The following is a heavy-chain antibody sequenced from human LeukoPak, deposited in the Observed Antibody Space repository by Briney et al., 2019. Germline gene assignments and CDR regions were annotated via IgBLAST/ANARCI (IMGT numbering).Heavy chain of an antibody. V-gene: IGHV4-30-4*01. D-gene: IGHD4-23*01. CDR1: GGSFSSGDYY. CDR3: ARHSSYGGNSNYFDY. J-gene: IGHJ4*02. Sequence: SETLSLTCTVSGGSFSSGDYYWSWIRQPPGKGLEWIGYIYYSGSIYYNPSLKSRVSISVGTSRNQFSLRLSSVTAAGTAVYYCARHSSYGGNSNYFDYWGQGTLVTVSS. CDR2: IYYSGSI.